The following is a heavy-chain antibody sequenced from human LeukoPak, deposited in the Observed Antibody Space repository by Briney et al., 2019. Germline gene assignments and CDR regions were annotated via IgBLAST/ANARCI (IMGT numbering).Heavy chain of an antibody. Sequence: SETLSLTCTVSGGSISSSSYYWGWIRQPPGKGLEWIGTFYYSGSTYYNSSLKSRVTISVDTSKNQFSLKLRSVTAADTAVYYCVRHLGPAQIQSYFGYWGQGTLVPVSS. CDR1: GGSISSSSYY. J-gene: IGHJ4*02. V-gene: IGHV4-39*01. CDR2: FYYSGST. CDR3: VRHLGPAQIQSYFGY. D-gene: IGHD2-2*01.